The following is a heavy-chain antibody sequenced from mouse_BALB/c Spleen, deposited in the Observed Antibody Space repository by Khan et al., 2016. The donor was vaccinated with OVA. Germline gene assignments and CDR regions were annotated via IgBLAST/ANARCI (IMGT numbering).Heavy chain of an antibody. CDR2: TDPANGYT. CDR3: RISTINA. Sequence: VQLKQSGAELVKPAASLKLSCTASGYNIKDIYIYWVKQRPEKGLERIRRTDPANGYTKYDPKLQGKATITADTSSNTAYLQLSSLTTEDTAVYYCRISTINAWGQGTTLTVSS. J-gene: IGHJ2*01. V-gene: IGHV14-3*02. CDR1: GYNIKDIY.